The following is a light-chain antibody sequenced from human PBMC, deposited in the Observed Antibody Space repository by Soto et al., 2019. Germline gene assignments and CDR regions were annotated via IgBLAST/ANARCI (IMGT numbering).Light chain of an antibody. CDR3: EVWDGSSDHWV. CDR1: NIQSKR. Sequence: SYELTQPPSVSAAPGQTAKIPCGGNNIQSKRVHWYQQKPGQAPVLVVYHDSDRPSGIPERFSGSISANTATLSISWVEAGDEADYYCEVWDGSSDHWVFGGGTKLTVL. CDR2: HDS. V-gene: IGLV3-21*02. J-gene: IGLJ3*02.